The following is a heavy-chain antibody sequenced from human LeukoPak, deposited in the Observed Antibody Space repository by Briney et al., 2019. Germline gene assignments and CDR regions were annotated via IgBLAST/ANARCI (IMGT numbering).Heavy chain of an antibody. Sequence: GASVKVSCTASGYTFTSYGISWVRQAPGQGLEWMGWISAYNGNTNYAQKLQGRVTMTTDTSTSTAYMELRSLRSDDTAVYYCARGYIGGSSWYGVDDYWGQGTLVTVSS. D-gene: IGHD6-13*01. V-gene: IGHV1-18*01. CDR2: ISAYNGNT. CDR1: GYTFTSYG. CDR3: ARGYIGGSSWYGVDDY. J-gene: IGHJ4*02.